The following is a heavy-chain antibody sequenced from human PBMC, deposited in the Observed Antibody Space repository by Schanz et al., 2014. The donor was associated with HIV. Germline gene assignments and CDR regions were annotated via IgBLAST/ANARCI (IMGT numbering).Heavy chain of an antibody. CDR3: ARMEQLIIGYYYGMDV. CDR2: ISGSRGDST. D-gene: IGHD3-16*01. CDR1: GLTFSGSA. Sequence: EVQLLESGGGLVQPGGSLRLTCAASGLTFSGSAMNWVRQAPGKGLEWVSAISGSRGDSTYYSDSVKGRFTISRDNSKNTVYLQMNSLRPEDTAVYYCARMEQLIIGYYYGMDVWGQGTTVTVSS. V-gene: IGHV3-23*01. J-gene: IGHJ6*02.